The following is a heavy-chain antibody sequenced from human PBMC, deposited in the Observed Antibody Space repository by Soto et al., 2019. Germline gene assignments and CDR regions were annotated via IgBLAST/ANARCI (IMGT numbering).Heavy chain of an antibody. CDR2: IYHSGST. V-gene: IGHV4-4*02. J-gene: IGHJ6*02. CDR3: ARSYYYGSGSYYTRLSYYYYYGMDV. D-gene: IGHD3-10*01. CDR1: GGSISSSNW. Sequence: QVQLQESGPGPVKPSGTLSLTCAVSGGSISSSNWWSWVRQPPGKGLEWIGEIYHSGSTNYNPSLKSRVTISVDKSKNQFSLKLSSVTAADTAVYYCARSYYYGSGSYYTRLSYYYYYGMDVWGQGTTVTVSS.